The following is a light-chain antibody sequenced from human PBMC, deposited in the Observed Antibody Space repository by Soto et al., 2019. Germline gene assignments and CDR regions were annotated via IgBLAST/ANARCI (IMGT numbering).Light chain of an antibody. Sequence: EIVLTQSPGTLSLSPGERATLSCRASQFVSSNLAWYQQKPGQAPRLPIYGASTRATSFPARFSGSGSGTDFTLTISSLQSEDFAVYYCQQYNNWPWTFGQGTKVDIK. CDR3: QQYNNWPWT. CDR1: QFVSSN. CDR2: GAS. V-gene: IGKV3-15*01. J-gene: IGKJ1*01.